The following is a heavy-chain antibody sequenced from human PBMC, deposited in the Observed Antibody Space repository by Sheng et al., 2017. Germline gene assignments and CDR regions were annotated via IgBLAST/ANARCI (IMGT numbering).Heavy chain of an antibody. V-gene: IGHV1-2*06. CDR2: INPNSGGT. CDR1: GYTFTGYY. CDR3: ARVHHSSGWSGDFDY. J-gene: IGHJ4*02. D-gene: IGHD6-19*01. Sequence: QVQLVQSGAEMKKPGASVKVSCKASGYTFTGYYMHWVRQAPGQGLEWMGRINPNSGGTNYAQKFQGRVTMTRDTSISTAYMELSRLRSDDTAVYYCARVHHSSGWSGDFDYWGQGTLVTVSS.